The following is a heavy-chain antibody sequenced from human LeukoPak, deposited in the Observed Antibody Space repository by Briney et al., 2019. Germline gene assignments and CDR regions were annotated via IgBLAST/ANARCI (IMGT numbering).Heavy chain of an antibody. CDR3: ARVGQSSSWPYFDY. CDR2: INTDGSST. D-gene: IGHD6-13*01. V-gene: IGHV3-74*01. CDR1: GFTFSSYW. Sequence: AGGSLRLSCAASGFTFSSYWMHWVRQAPGKGLVWVSRINTDGSSTSYADSVKGRFTISRDNAKNTLYLQMNSLRAEDTAVYYCARVGQSSSWPYFDYWGQGTLVTISS. J-gene: IGHJ4*02.